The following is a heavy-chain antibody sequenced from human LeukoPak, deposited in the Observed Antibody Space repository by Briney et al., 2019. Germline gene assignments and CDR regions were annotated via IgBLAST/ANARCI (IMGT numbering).Heavy chain of an antibody. CDR2: INPNSGGT. CDR1: GYTLTGYY. Sequence: ASVKVSCKASGYTLTGYYMHWVRQAPGQGLEWMGWINPNSGGTNYAQKLQGRVTMTRDTSISTAYMELSRLRSDDTAVYYCASVPYGGSKYFDYWGQGTLVTVSS. D-gene: IGHD4-23*01. J-gene: IGHJ4*02. CDR3: ASVPYGGSKYFDY. V-gene: IGHV1-2*02.